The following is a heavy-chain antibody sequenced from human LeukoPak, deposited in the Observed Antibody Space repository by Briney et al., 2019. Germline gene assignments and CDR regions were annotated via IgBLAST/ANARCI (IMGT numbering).Heavy chain of an antibody. V-gene: IGHV4-4*07. CDR1: GGSISSYY. CDR3: ARAGGYSGYDLNY. Sequence: SETLSLTCTVSGGSISSYYWCWIRQPAGRGLEWFGRIYTSGSTNYNPPLKRRVTISVDTYKNQFPRKLSSVTAADTAVYYCARAGGYSGYDLNYWGQGTVVTVSS. J-gene: IGHJ4*02. CDR2: IYTSGST. D-gene: IGHD5-12*01.